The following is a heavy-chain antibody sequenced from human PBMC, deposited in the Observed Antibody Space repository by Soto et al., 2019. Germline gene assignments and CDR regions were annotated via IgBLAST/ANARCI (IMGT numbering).Heavy chain of an antibody. CDR2: ISGSGGST. CDR3: VKFYYYGPEPLAY. Sequence: GGSLRLSCAASGFTFSSYAMSWVRQAPGKGLEWVSAISGSGGSTYYADSVKGRFTISRDNSKNTLYLQMNSLRAEDTAVYYYVKFYYYGPEPLAYSGQGTLDTVSS. J-gene: IGHJ4*02. V-gene: IGHV3-23*01. D-gene: IGHD3-10*01. CDR1: GFTFSSYA.